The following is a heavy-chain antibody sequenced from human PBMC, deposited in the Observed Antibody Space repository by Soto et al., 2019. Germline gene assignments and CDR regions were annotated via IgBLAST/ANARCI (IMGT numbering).Heavy chain of an antibody. J-gene: IGHJ5*01. V-gene: IGHV3-7*01. CDR1: GFTFSSSW. Sequence: PGGSLRLSCAASGFTFSSSWMSWVRQAPGKGLQWVANIKEDGSQRYYVDSVRGRFSISRDNAKNSLYLQMNSLRAEDTAVYYYSRELYWCPTLFVSDS. CDR3: SRELYWCPTLFVSDS. D-gene: IGHD2-8*02. CDR2: IKEDGSQR.